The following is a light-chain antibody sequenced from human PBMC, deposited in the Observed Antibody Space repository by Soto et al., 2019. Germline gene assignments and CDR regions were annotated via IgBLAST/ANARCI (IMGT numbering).Light chain of an antibody. CDR1: QTIRSW. V-gene: IGKV1-5*03. J-gene: IGKJ1*01. CDR3: QHYNSYSEA. Sequence: DIQMTESPSTLSGSVGDRVTITCRSSQTIRSWLACYQQTPGKAPTLLIYTASTLKSGVPSRFSGSGSGTEFTLPITSLQPDDFATYYCQHYNSYSEAFGQGTKVDIK. CDR2: TAS.